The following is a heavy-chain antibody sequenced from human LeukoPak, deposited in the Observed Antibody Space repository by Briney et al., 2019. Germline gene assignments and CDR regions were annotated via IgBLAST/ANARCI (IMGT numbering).Heavy chain of an antibody. J-gene: IGHJ4*02. CDR3: AKDGD. V-gene: IGHV3-23*01. CDR2: ISDSGSRT. Sequence: PGGSLRLSCAASGFTFRNYAMTWVRRAPGKGLEWVSGISDSGSRTYYADSVKGRFTISRDNSKNTLSLQMNSLRAEDTAVYYCAKDGDWGQGTLVTVSS. CDR1: GFTFRNYA.